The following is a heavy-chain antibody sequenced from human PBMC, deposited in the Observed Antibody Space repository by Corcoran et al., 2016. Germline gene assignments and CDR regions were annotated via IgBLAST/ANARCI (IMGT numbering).Heavy chain of an antibody. CDR1: GFTVSSDY. CDR3: ARAPKGGIGYYYD. Sequence: EVQLVESGGGLIHPGGSLRLSCAASGFTVSSDYMGWVRQAPGKGLDWVSVMYSGGTTFYADSVKGRFTISRDNSKNTLYLKMTSLRAEDTAIYYCARAPKGGIGYYYDWGQGTLVTVSS. CDR2: MYSGGTT. J-gene: IGHJ4*02. D-gene: IGHD3-22*01. V-gene: IGHV3-53*01.